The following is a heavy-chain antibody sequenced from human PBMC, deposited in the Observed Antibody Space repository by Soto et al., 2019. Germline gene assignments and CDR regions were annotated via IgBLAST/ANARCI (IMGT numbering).Heavy chain of an antibody. V-gene: IGHV1-69*15. CDR2: IIPIFGTR. CDR1: GGTFSNYA. Sequence: QVQLVQSGAEVKKPGSSVKVSCKASGGTFSNYAITWVRQAPGQGLEWLGRIIPIFGTRDYAQKFQGRVTITADDSTTTADREQSSLRSDDTAVYYCAKDGGREGYLGNWFDPWGQGTLVTVSS. J-gene: IGHJ5*02. CDR3: AKDGGREGYLGNWFDP. D-gene: IGHD2-15*01.